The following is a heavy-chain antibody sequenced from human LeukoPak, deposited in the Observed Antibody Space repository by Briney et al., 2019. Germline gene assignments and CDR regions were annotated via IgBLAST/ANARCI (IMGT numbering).Heavy chain of an antibody. V-gene: IGHV3-21*01. CDR3: ARDGSVEHFDY. CDR2: IGSTSSYI. CDR1: GFTFSSYS. D-gene: IGHD1-1*01. Sequence: GGSLRLSCAASGFTFSSYSMNWVRQAPGKGLQWFSSIGSTSSYIYYADSVKGRFTISRDNAKNSLYLQMNSLRAEDTAVYYCARDGSVEHFDYWGQGTLVTVSS. J-gene: IGHJ4*02.